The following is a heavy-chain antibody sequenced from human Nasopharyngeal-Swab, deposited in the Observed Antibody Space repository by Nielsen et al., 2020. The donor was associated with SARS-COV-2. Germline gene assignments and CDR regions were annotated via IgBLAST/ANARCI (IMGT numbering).Heavy chain of an antibody. CDR1: RFTFSRWP. Sequence: GESLTISCVASRFTFSRWPMHWVRQAPGKGVEWVTVISSDGSDKQYVDSVKGRFTISRDNSKNTLYLQMKSLRAEDTGVYYCASLRADTPDLAYWGQGTLVTVSS. CDR2: ISSDGSDK. CDR3: ASLRADTPDLAY. J-gene: IGHJ4*02. D-gene: IGHD2-15*01. V-gene: IGHV3-30*03.